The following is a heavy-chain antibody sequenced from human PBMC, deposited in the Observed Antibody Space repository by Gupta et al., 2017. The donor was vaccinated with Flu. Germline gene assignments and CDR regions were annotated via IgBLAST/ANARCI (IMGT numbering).Heavy chain of an antibody. D-gene: IGHD5-18*01. CDR1: GFTFSSYA. Sequence: EVQLLESGGGLVQPGGSLRLSFAASGFTFSSYAMSWVRQAPGKGLEWVSAISGSGGSTYYSDSVKGRFTISRDNSKNTLYLQMNSLRAEDTAVYYGAKDLQSRYRYDDYCVQGTLVTVSS. V-gene: IGHV3-23*01. J-gene: IGHJ4*02. CDR3: AKDLQSRYRYDDY. CDR2: ISGSGGST.